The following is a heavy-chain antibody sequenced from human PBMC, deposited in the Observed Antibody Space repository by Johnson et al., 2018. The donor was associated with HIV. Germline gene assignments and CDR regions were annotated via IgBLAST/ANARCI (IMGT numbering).Heavy chain of an antibody. CDR3: SREGWFLYALDI. Sequence: VQLVESGGGVVRPVGSLRLSCAASGFTFSSYAMSWVRQAPGKGLEWVSAISGSGGSTYYADSVKGRFTISRDNAKNSLYLQMNSLRAEDTAVYYCSREGWFLYALDIWGQGTKVTVSS. CDR2: ISGSGGST. J-gene: IGHJ3*02. V-gene: IGHV3-23*04. D-gene: IGHD2-15*01. CDR1: GFTFSSYA.